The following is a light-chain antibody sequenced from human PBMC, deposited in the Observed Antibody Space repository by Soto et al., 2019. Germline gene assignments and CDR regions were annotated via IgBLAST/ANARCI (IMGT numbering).Light chain of an antibody. CDR2: DAS. Sequence: DIQMTQSPSTLSASVGDRVTITCRASQSISSWLAWYQQKPGKAPKLLIYDASSLESGVPSRFSGSGSGTEFTLTISSLQPDDFETYYCQQYNSYPLTVGGGTKVDSK. J-gene: IGKJ4*01. V-gene: IGKV1-5*01. CDR1: QSISSW. CDR3: QQYNSYPLT.